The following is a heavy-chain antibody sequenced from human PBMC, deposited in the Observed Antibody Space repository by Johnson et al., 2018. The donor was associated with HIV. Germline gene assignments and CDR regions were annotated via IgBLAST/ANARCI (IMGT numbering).Heavy chain of an antibody. J-gene: IGHJ3*01. CDR2: ISWNSGSI. CDR3: ARKQWLEIPSDALYV. CDR1: GFTFDDYA. D-gene: IGHD6-19*01. Sequence: VQLVESGGGLVQPGRSLRLSCAASGFTFDDYAMHWVRQAPGKGLEWVSGISWNSGSIGYADSVKGRFTISRDNSKNTLYLQMNSLRAEDTAVYYCARKQWLEIPSDALYVWGQGTMVTVSS. V-gene: IGHV3-9*01.